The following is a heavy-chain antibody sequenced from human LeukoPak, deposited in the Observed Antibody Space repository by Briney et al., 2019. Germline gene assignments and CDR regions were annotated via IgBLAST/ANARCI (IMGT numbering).Heavy chain of an antibody. CDR3: ARENVADYYDSSGYCDY. Sequence: GAPVKVSCKASGYTFTGHNMHWVRQAPGQGLEWMGWINPNTGGTNYAQNSQGRVTMTRDTSISTAYMELSRLRSDDTAVYYCARENVADYYDSSGYCDYWGQGTLVTVSS. V-gene: IGHV1-2*02. CDR1: GYTFTGHN. D-gene: IGHD3-22*01. CDR2: INPNTGGT. J-gene: IGHJ4*02.